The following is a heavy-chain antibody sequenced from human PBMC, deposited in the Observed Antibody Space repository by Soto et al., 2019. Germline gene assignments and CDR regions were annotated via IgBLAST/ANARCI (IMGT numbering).Heavy chain of an antibody. Sequence: GGSLRLSCAASGFTFSSYSMNWVRQAPGKGLEWVSSISSSSSYIYYADSVKGRFTISRDNAKNSLYLQMNSLRAEDTAVYYCARDSAQYSSSWEPFDYWGQGTLVTVSS. V-gene: IGHV3-21*01. CDR1: GFTFSSYS. CDR3: ARDSAQYSSSWEPFDY. CDR2: ISSSSSYI. J-gene: IGHJ4*02. D-gene: IGHD6-13*01.